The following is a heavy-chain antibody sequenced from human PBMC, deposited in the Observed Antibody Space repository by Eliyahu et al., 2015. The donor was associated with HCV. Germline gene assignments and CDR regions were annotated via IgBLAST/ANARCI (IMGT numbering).Heavy chain of an antibody. Sequence: QVQLVESGGGVVQPGRSLRLSCAASGFTFXSYAMHWVRQAPGKGLEWVAVISYDGSNKYYADSVKGRFSISRDNSKNTLYLQMNSLRAEDTAVYYCARDYGSGTPPGAFDIWGQGTMVTVSS. D-gene: IGHD3-10*01. CDR1: GFTFXSYA. CDR2: ISYDGSNK. J-gene: IGHJ3*02. V-gene: IGHV3-30-3*01. CDR3: ARDYGSGTPPGAFDI.